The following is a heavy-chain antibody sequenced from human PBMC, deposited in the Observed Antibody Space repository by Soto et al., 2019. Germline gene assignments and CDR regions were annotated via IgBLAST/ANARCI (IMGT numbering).Heavy chain of an antibody. CDR1: GGSISSSSYY. CDR2: IYYSGST. J-gene: IGHJ5*02. Sequence: QLQLQESGPGLVKPSETLSLTCTVSGGSISSSSYYWGWIRQPPGKGLEWIGSIYYSGSTYYNPSLKSRVTIPVDTSKNHCSLKLRSVTAADTAVHYCARPPSTDPQGGNWFDPWGQGTLVTVSS. V-gene: IGHV4-39*02. D-gene: IGHD3-16*01. CDR3: ARPPSTDPQGGNWFDP.